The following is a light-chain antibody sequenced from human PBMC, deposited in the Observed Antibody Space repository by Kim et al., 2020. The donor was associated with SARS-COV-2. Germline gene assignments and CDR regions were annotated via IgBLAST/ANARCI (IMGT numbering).Light chain of an antibody. V-gene: IGLV3-21*04. CDR1: NIGSNN. CDR2: FTS. J-gene: IGLJ2*01. Sequence: SYELTQPPSVSVAPGQTARISCGGNNIGSNNVHWYQQKPGQAPGLVIYFTSDRPSGIPARFSGSNAGDTSTLTISRVEAGDEADYYCQVWDNNSDHVVFGGGTQLTVL. CDR3: QVWDNNSDHVV.